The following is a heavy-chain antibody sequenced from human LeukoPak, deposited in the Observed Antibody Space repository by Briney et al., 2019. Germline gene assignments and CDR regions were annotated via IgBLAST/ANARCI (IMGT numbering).Heavy chain of an antibody. CDR3: GREALSGVVVLGALGY. V-gene: IGHV3-48*03. D-gene: IGHD2-15*01. Sequence: GGSLRLSCAASGFTFNTCAMTWVRQAPGKGLEWVAYISSAGKKIYHADTVKGRFTISRDNAKNSLYLQMNSLGADDTAIYYCGREALSGVVVLGALGYWGQGTLVTVSS. CDR1: GFTFNTCA. CDR2: ISSAGKKI. J-gene: IGHJ4*02.